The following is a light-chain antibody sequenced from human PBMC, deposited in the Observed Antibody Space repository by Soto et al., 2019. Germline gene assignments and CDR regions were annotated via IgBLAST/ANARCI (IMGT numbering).Light chain of an antibody. CDR1: SSDVGGYNY. V-gene: IGLV2-14*03. Sequence: QSVLTQPASVSGSPGQSITVSCTGTSSDVGGYNYVSWYQQHPGKAPRLMIYDVTNRPSGVSDRFSGSKSGNTASLTISGLQAEDEADDYCSSDRRGSTYVFGTGTKVTVL. CDR2: DVT. J-gene: IGLJ1*01. CDR3: SSDRRGSTYV.